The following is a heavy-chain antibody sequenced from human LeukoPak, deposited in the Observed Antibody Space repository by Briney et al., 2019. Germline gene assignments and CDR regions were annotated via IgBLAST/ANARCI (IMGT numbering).Heavy chain of an antibody. CDR3: AKGPLIEVAGTTWDY. D-gene: IGHD6-19*01. Sequence: GGSLRLSCAVTGLTFSNYAMSWVRQAPGKGPEWVSDISGSGGVTHYADSVKGRFSISRDNSKNTLYLQMSSLRAEDTAVYYCAKGPLIEVAGTTWDYWGQGTLVTVSS. CDR2: ISGSGGVT. V-gene: IGHV3-23*01. CDR1: GLTFSNYA. J-gene: IGHJ4*02.